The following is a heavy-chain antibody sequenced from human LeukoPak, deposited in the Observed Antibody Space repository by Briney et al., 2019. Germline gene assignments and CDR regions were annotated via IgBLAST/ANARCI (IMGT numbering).Heavy chain of an antibody. Sequence: GGSLRLSCAASGFTFSSYSMNWVRQAPGKGLEWVSSIYSSSSYIYYADSVKGRFTISRDNAKNSLYLQMNSLRAEDTAVYYCARGPYSSNWYVDYWGQGTLVTVAS. CDR1: GFTFSSYS. V-gene: IGHV3-21*06. J-gene: IGHJ4*02. D-gene: IGHD6-13*01. CDR3: ARGPYSSNWYVDY. CDR2: IYSSSSYI.